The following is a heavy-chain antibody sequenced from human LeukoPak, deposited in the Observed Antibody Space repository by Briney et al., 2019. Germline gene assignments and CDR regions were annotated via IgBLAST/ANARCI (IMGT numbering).Heavy chain of an antibody. D-gene: IGHD3-3*01. CDR3: AREVYEYYDFWSGYYRIDY. J-gene: IGHJ4*02. Sequence: GGSLRLSCAASGFTFSSYSMNWVRQAPGKGLEWVANIKQDGSEKYYVDSVKGRFTISRDNAKNSLYLQMNSLRAEDTAVYYCAREVYEYYDFWSGYYRIDYWGQGTLVTVSS. CDR2: IKQDGSEK. CDR1: GFTFSSYS. V-gene: IGHV3-7*01.